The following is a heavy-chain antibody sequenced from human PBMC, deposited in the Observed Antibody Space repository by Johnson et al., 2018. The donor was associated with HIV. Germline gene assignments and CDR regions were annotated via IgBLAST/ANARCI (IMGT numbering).Heavy chain of an antibody. D-gene: IGHD1-1*01. Sequence: QVQLVESGGGLVQPGGSLRLSCAASGFTFSSYAMHWVRQAPGKGLEWVAVISYDGSNKYYADSVKGRFTISRDNSKNTLYLQMNSLRAEDTAVYYCARGFEQLDDAFDIWGQGTMVTVSS. J-gene: IGHJ3*02. CDR2: ISYDGSNK. CDR1: GFTFSSYA. CDR3: ARGFEQLDDAFDI. V-gene: IGHV3-30-3*01.